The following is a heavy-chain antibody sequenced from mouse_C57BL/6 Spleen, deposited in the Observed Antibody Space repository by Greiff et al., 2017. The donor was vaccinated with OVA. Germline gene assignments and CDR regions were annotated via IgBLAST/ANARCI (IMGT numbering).Heavy chain of an antibody. CDR3: TVGLPHFGY. V-gene: IGHV6-3*01. J-gene: IGHJ2*01. CDR1: GFTFSNYW. Sequence: EVQGVESGGGLVQPGGSMKLSCVASGFTFSNYWMNWVRQSPEKGLEWVAQIRLKSDNYATHYAESVKGRFTISRDDSKSSVYLQMNNLRAEDTGIYYCTVGLPHFGYWGQGTTLTVSS. CDR2: IRLKSDNYAT. D-gene: IGHD2-10*01.